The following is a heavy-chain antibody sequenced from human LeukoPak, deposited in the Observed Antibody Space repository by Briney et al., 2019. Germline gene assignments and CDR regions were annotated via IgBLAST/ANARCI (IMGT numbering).Heavy chain of an antibody. CDR3: AASYSSGWYHYYYYYGMDV. CDR1: GGSFSGYY. CDR2: INHSGST. D-gene: IGHD6-19*01. J-gene: IGHJ6*02. V-gene: IGHV4-34*01. Sequence: SETLSLTCAVYGGSFSGYYWSWIRQPPGKGLEWIGEINHSGSTNYNPSLKSRVTISVDTSKNQFSLTLSSVTAADTAVYYCAASYSSGWYHYYYYYGMDVWGQGTTVTVSS.